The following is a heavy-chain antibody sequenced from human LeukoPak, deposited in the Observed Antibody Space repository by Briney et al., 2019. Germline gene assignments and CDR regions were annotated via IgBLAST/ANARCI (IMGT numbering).Heavy chain of an antibody. J-gene: IGHJ4*02. CDR2: ISGGGSTT. CDR1: GFIFSSYA. V-gene: IGHV3-23*01. Sequence: GALRLSCAASGFIFSSYAMDWVRQAPGKGLEWVAVISGGGSTTIYADSVKGRFTISRDNAKNSLYLQMNSLRAEDTALYYCAKASYLVVVAAVDYWGQGTLVTVSS. CDR3: AKASYLVVVAAVDY. D-gene: IGHD2-15*01.